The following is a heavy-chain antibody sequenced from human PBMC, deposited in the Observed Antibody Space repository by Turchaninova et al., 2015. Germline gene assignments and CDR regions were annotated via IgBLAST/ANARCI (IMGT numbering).Heavy chain of an antibody. D-gene: IGHD5-18*01. CDR3: AGGDETAMDY. J-gene: IGHJ4*02. CDR2: ISAYNGNT. CDR1: GYTFTSYG. Sequence: QVQLVLSGAEVKKPGPTGEGTCKASGYTFTSYGISWVRQAPGQGLEGMGWISAYNGNTNYAQKLQGRVTMTTDTSTSTAYMELRSLRSDDTAVYYCAGGDETAMDYWGQGTLVTVSS. V-gene: IGHV1-18*01.